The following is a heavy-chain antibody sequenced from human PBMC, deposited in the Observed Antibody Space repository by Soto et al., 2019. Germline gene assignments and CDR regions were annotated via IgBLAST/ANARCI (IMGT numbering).Heavy chain of an antibody. D-gene: IGHD5-18*01. J-gene: IGHJ4*02. V-gene: IGHV4-31*03. CDR1: GGSINSGAYC. CDR2: ISYGGSP. Sequence: SETLSLTCTVSGGSINSGAYCWSWIRQHPGKGLDWIGCISYGGSPSYNPSLKSRVTISVDTSKNQFSLKLTSVTAADTAVYYCSRGILVWGQGALVTVS. CDR3: SRGILV.